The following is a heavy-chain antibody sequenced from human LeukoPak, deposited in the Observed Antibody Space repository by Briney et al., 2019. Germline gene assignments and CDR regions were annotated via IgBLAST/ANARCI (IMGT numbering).Heavy chain of an antibody. CDR1: GGSFSGYY. CDR3: ARDRDTAMVLYYFDY. J-gene: IGHJ4*02. V-gene: IGHV4-34*01. CDR2: INHSGST. Sequence: PSETLSLTCAVYGGSFSGYYWSWIRQPPGKGLEWIGEINHSGSTNYNSSLKSRVTISVDTSKNQFSLKLSSVTAADTAVYYCARDRDTAMVLYYFDYWGQGTLVTVSS. D-gene: IGHD5-18*01.